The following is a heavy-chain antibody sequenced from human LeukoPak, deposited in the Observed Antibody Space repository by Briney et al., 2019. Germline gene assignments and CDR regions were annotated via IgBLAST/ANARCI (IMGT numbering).Heavy chain of an antibody. D-gene: IGHD4-17*01. J-gene: IGHJ5*02. V-gene: IGHV3-33*01. Sequence: LGGWRRLSCAASGFTFSSYGMHWVRQAPGKGLEWVAVIWYDESNKYYADSVKGRFTISRDNSKNTLYLQMNSLRAEDTAVYYCARDPTGPDYGDYGGDNWFDPWGQGTLVTVSS. CDR3: ARDPTGPDYGDYGGDNWFDP. CDR1: GFTFSSYG. CDR2: IWYDESNK.